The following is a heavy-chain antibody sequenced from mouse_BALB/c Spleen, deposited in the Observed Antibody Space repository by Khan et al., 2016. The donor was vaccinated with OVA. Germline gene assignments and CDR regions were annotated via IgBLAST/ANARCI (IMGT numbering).Heavy chain of an antibody. CDR2: IYPGDGDT. CDR1: GYSFTSYW. D-gene: IGHD2-1*01. Sequence: VQLQESGAELARPGASVKLSCKASGYSFTSYWMQWVKQRPGQGLEWIGAIYPGDGDTRYTQKFKGKATLTADNSSSTAYMQLSSLASEDSVIYYCARGRYGNWYFDVWGAGTTVTVSS. CDR3: ARGRYGNWYFDV. J-gene: IGHJ1*01. V-gene: IGHV1-87*01.